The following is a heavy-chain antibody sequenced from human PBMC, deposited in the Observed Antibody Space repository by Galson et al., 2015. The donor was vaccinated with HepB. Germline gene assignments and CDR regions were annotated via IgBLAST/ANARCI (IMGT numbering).Heavy chain of an antibody. V-gene: IGHV1-69*13. J-gene: IGHJ4*02. Sequence: SVKVSCKASGGTFSRYPISWVRQAPGQGLEWMGGIIPLSGTLNYAEKFQDRLTISADESTRTGYMELSSLRPEDTAMYYCAPYCIAGSCLFDSWGQGTLVTVSS. D-gene: IGHD2-15*01. CDR2: IIPLSGTL. CDR1: GGTFSRYP. CDR3: APYCIAGSCLFDS.